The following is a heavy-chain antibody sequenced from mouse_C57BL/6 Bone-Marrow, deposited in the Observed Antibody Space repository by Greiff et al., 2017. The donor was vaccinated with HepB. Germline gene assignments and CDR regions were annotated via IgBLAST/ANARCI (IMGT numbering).Heavy chain of an antibody. D-gene: IGHD1-1*01. CDR2: IYPRDGST. CDR3: ARTLKSYYGSSYFDY. V-gene: IGHV1-78*01. Sequence: QVQLQQSDAELVKPGASVKISCKVSGYTFTDHTIHWMKQRPEQGLEWIGYIYPRDGSTKYNEKFKGKATLTADKSSSTAYMQLNSLTSEDSAVYFCARTLKSYYGSSYFDYWGQGTTLTVSS. J-gene: IGHJ2*01. CDR1: GYTFTDHT.